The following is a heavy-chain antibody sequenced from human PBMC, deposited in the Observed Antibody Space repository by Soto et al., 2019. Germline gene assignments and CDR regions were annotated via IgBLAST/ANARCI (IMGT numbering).Heavy chain of an antibody. CDR3: ARAGRWLQFEAPLDFDY. CDR2: ISYDGSNK. CDR1: GFTFSSYA. Sequence: VGSLRLSCAASGFTFSSYAMHWVRQAPGKGLEWVAVISYDGSNKYYADSVKGRFTISRDNSKNTLYLQMNSLRAEDTAVYYCARAGRWLQFEAPLDFDYWGQGTLVTVSS. D-gene: IGHD5-12*01. J-gene: IGHJ4*02. V-gene: IGHV3-30-3*01.